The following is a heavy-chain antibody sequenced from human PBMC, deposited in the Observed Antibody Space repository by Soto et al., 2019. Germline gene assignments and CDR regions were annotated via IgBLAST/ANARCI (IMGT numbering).Heavy chain of an antibody. CDR2: ISAYNGNT. Sequence: ASVKVSCKASGYTFTNNGISWVRQAPGQGLEWMGWISAYNGNTNYAQKLQGRVTMTTDTSTSTAYMELRSLRSDDTAVYYCARDRADLTLERSSEAFDIWGQGTMVTVSS. CDR1: GYTFTNNG. CDR3: ARDRADLTLERSSEAFDI. J-gene: IGHJ3*02. D-gene: IGHD3-3*01. V-gene: IGHV1-18*01.